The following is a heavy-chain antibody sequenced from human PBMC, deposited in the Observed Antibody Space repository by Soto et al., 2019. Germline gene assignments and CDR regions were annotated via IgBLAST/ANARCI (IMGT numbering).Heavy chain of an antibody. D-gene: IGHD2-15*01. Sequence: EVQLVESGGGLVQPGGSLRLSCAASGFTFSSYWMHWVRQAPGKELVWVSRINSDGSSTSYAGSLKGRFTISRDNAKSTLYEHLTRLRAADTAVYYCVRTLVVGAAATREDYWGEGILVSVSS. J-gene: IGHJ4*02. CDR1: GFTFSSYW. V-gene: IGHV3-74*01. CDR2: INSDGSST. CDR3: VRTLVVGAAATREDY.